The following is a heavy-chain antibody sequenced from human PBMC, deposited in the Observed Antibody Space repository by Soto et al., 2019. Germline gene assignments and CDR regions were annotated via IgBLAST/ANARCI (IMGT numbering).Heavy chain of an antibody. CDR3: VGGQYYFDY. CDR2: ISYDGSNK. Sequence: QVQLVESGGGVVQPGRSLRLSCAASGFPFSTYGMHWVREGPAKGLVWVAVISYDGSNKFYADFVKGRFTISRDNYKNTLYLQMNGLRPEDTALYYCVGGQYYFDYRGQGTLVTVSS. D-gene: IGHD3-10*01. V-gene: IGHV3-30*03. J-gene: IGHJ4*02. CDR1: GFPFSTYG.